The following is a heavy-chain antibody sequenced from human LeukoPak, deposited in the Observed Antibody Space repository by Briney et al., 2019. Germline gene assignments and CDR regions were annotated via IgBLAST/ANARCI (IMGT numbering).Heavy chain of an antibody. CDR3: ARDRDLYSSIFEIYFDY. V-gene: IGHV1-18*01. Sequence: ASVKVSCKASGYTFTSYGISWVRQAPGQGLEWMGWISAYNGNTNYAQKLQGRVTMTTDTSTSTAYMELRSLRSDDTAVYYCARDRDLYSSIFEIYFDYWGQGTLVTVSS. J-gene: IGHJ4*02. CDR1: GYTFTSYG. D-gene: IGHD3-3*02. CDR2: ISAYNGNT.